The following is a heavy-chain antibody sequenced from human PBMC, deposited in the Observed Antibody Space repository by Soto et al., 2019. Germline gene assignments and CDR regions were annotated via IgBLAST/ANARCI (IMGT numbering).Heavy chain of an antibody. Sequence: SETLSLTCAVYGGSFSGYYWSWIRQPPGKGLEWIGEINHSGSTNYNPSLKSRVTISVDTSKNQFSLKLSSVTAADTAVYYCARGDPPATEQWLVPDHIYYYGMDVWGQGTTVTVSS. CDR1: GGSFSGYY. V-gene: IGHV4-34*01. CDR2: INHSGST. D-gene: IGHD6-19*01. J-gene: IGHJ6*02. CDR3: ARGDPPATEQWLVPDHIYYYGMDV.